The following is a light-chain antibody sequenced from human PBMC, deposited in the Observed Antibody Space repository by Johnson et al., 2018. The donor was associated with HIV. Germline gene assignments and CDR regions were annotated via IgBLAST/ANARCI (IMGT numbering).Light chain of an antibody. CDR2: DND. Sequence: QSALTQPPSVSAAPGQKVTISCSGTSSNIGNNYVSWYQHLPGTAPKVLIYDNDKRPSGIPYRFSGSKSGPSATLGIPGPQTGDEADYDCGTWDSSWGVFGTGTKVTVL. J-gene: IGLJ1*01. V-gene: IGLV1-51*01. CDR3: GTWDSSWGV. CDR1: SSNIGNNY.